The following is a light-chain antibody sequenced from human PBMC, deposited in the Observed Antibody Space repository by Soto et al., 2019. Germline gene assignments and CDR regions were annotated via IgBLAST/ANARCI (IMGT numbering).Light chain of an antibody. CDR1: QSLSNSF. CDR2: DAS. J-gene: IGKJ4*01. V-gene: IGKV3-20*01. CDR3: QQFSSYPLT. Sequence: EVVMRQSPATLSVSPGEGATLSCRASQSLSNSFIAWYQQKPGQAPRLLIYDASSRATGIPDRFSGGGSGTDFTLTISRLEPEDFAVYYCQQFSSYPLTFGGGTKVDIK.